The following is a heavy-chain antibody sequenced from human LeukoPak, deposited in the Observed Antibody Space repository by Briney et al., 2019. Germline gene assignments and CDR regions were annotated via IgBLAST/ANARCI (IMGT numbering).Heavy chain of an antibody. CDR2: ISSSGSTI. V-gene: IGHV3-48*03. CDR1: GFTFSSYE. D-gene: IGHD3-10*02. J-gene: IGHJ6*04. CDR3: AELGITMIGGV. Sequence: GGSLRLSCEDSGFTFSSYEMNWVRQAPGKGLEWVSYISSSGSTIYYADSVKGRFTISRDNAKNSLYLQMNSLRAEDTAVYYCAELGITMIGGVWGKGTTVTISS.